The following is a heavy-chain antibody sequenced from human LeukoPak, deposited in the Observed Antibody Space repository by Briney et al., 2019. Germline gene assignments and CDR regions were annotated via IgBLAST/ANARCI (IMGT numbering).Heavy chain of an antibody. V-gene: IGHV4-34*01. CDR2: INHSGST. Sequence: SETLSLTCAVYGGPFSGYYWSWIRQPPGKGLEWIGEINHSGSTNYNPSLKSRVTISVDTSKNQFSLKLSSVTAADTAVYYCARGRSTMGATSPRVGVYWGQGTLVTVSS. CDR3: ARGRSTMGATSPRVGVY. J-gene: IGHJ4*02. CDR1: GGPFSGYY. D-gene: IGHD1-26*01.